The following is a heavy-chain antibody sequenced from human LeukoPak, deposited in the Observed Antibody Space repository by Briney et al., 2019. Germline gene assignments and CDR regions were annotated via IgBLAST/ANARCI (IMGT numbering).Heavy chain of an antibody. CDR3: TRSGYRHPYHFDS. CDR1: GFTVRTTY. Sequence: GGSLRLSCAGSGFTVRTTYMSWVRQAPGKGPEWVSVLYTGGGTDYADSVKGRFTISRDNSKNTLSLQMTTLRAEDTAIYYCTRSGYRHPYHFDSWGQGTLVTVSS. D-gene: IGHD3-22*01. CDR2: LYTGGGT. V-gene: IGHV3-53*01. J-gene: IGHJ4*02.